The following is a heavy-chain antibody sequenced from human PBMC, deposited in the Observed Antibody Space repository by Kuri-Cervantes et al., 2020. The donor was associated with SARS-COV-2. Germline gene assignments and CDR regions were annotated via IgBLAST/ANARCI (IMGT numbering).Heavy chain of an antibody. CDR1: GFTFSSYS. CDR3: AKDIGGGDCSGGSCYSGGPFDY. CDR2: ISSSSSYI. V-gene: IGHV3-21*04. D-gene: IGHD2-15*01. Sequence: GESLKISCAASGFTFSSYSMNWVRQAPGKGLEWVSSISSSSSYIYYADSVKGRFTISRDNAKNSLYLQMNSLRAEDTALYYCAKDIGGGDCSGGSCYSGGPFDYWGQGTLVTVSS. J-gene: IGHJ4*02.